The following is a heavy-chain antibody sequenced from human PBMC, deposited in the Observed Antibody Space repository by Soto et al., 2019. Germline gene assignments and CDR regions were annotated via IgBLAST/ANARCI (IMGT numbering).Heavy chain of an antibody. CDR1: GFTFSPYA. Sequence: PGGYLRLSCAAPGFTFSPYAMTWVRQAPGKGLEWVSSISGSGGNTNYADSVKVRFTVSRDNSKRTLSLQMNSLTEEDTAIYYCAKGLRRLLRTQYYYRLDVWGRGTTVTVSS. CDR2: ISGSGGNT. D-gene: IGHD3-16*01. V-gene: IGHV3-23*01. CDR3: AKGLRRLLRTQYYYRLDV. J-gene: IGHJ6*02.